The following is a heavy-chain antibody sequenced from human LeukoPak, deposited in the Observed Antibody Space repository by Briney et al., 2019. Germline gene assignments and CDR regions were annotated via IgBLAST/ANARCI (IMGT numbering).Heavy chain of an antibody. CDR1: GFTFSSYA. CDR2: ISGSGGST. Sequence: PGGSLRLSCAASGFTFSSYAMSWVRQAPGKGLEWVSAISGSGGSTYYADSVKGRFTISRDNSKNTLYLQMNSLRAEDTAVYYCASLTDIVMVVAATPYYWGQGTLVTVSS. J-gene: IGHJ4*02. D-gene: IGHD2-15*01. V-gene: IGHV3-23*01. CDR3: ASLTDIVMVVAATPYY.